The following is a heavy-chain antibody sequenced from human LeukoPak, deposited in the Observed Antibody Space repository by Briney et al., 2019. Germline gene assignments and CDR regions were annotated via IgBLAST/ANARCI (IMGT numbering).Heavy chain of an antibody. D-gene: IGHD2-21*02. CDR1: GGSFSGYY. J-gene: IGHJ4*02. V-gene: IGHV4-34*01. Sequence: SETLSLTCAVYGGSFSGYYWSWIHQPPGKGLEWIGEINHSGSTNYNPSLKSRVTISVDTSKNQFSLKLSSVTAADTAVYYCARVSPTYCGGDCYYSYYFDYWGQGTLVTVSS. CDR3: ARVSPTYCGGDCYYSYYFDY. CDR2: INHSGST.